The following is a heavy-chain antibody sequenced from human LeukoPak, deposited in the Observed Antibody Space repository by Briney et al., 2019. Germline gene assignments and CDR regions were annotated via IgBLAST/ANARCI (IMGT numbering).Heavy chain of an antibody. CDR3: AKVGWLRSRSSDDY. Sequence: GGSLRLSCAASGFTFSSYAMSWVRQAPGKGLGWVSAISGSGGTTYYVDSVKGRFTISRDNFKNTLYLQMNSLRAEDTAVYYCAKVGWLRSRSSDDYWGQGTLVTVSS. J-gene: IGHJ4*02. D-gene: IGHD5-12*01. V-gene: IGHV3-23*01. CDR2: ISGSGGTT. CDR1: GFTFSSYA.